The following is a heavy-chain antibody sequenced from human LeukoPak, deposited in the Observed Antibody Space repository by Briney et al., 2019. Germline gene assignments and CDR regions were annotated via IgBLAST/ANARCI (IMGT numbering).Heavy chain of an antibody. CDR1: GGTFSSYA. CDR3: AKDAINLYCSSTSCYSSFYDY. V-gene: IGHV1-69*13. J-gene: IGHJ4*02. D-gene: IGHD2-2*01. Sequence: ASVKVSCKASGGTFSSYAISWVRQAPGQGLEWMGGIIPIFGTANYAQKFQGRVTITADESTSTAYMELSSLRAEDTAVYYCAKDAINLYCSSTSCYSSFYDYWGQGTLVTVSS. CDR2: IIPIFGTA.